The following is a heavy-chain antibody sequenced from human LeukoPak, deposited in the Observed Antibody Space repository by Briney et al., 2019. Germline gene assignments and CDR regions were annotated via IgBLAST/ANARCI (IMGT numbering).Heavy chain of an antibody. CDR3: AGLVGRYSSGLYYYYFDY. V-gene: IGHV4-31*03. Sequence: SETLSLTCTVSGGSISSGDYYWSWIRQHPGKGLEWIGYIHYSGSAYYNPSLKSRVTMSVDTSKNQFSLKLSSVTAADTAVYYCAGLVGRYSSGLYYYYFDYWGQGTLVTVSS. CDR2: IHYSGSA. D-gene: IGHD3-22*01. CDR1: GGSISSGDYY. J-gene: IGHJ4*02.